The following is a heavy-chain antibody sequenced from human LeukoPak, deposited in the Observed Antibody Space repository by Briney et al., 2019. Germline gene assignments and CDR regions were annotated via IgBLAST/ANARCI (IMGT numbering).Heavy chain of an antibody. D-gene: IGHD3-10*01. Sequence: GGSLRLSCAASGFTFSSYGMHWVRQAPGKGLEWVAVIWYDGSNKYYADSVKGRFTISRDNSKNTLYLQMNSLRAEDTAVYYCARSVGYGSGSLLDYWCQGTLVTVSS. J-gene: IGHJ4*02. CDR3: ARSVGYGSGSLLDY. CDR1: GFTFSSYG. CDR2: IWYDGSNK. V-gene: IGHV3-33*01.